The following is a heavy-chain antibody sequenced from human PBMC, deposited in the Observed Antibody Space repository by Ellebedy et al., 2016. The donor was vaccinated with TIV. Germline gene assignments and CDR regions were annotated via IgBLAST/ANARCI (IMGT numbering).Heavy chain of an antibody. D-gene: IGHD3-16*01. CDR2: IKLDGSEK. J-gene: IGHJ4*02. CDR3: ARAGGSPDY. V-gene: IGHV3-7*04. CDR1: GFTFSSYW. Sequence: GGSLRLXCAASGFTFSSYWMTWVRQAPGKGLEWVASIKLDGSEKYYVDSVKGRFTISRDNAKNSLYLQMNSLRAEDTAVYYCARAGGSPDYWGQGNLVTVSS.